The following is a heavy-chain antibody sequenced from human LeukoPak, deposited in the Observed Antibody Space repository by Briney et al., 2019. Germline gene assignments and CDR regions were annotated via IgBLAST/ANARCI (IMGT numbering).Heavy chain of an antibody. J-gene: IGHJ4*02. CDR1: GFTFSNYW. Sequence: GGSLRLSCAASGFTFSNYWMHWVRQTPGKGLVWVSRINSDASVTTYADSVKGRFTISRDNAKNTLYLQMNSLRAEDTAAYYCARVTAVAGTSVGVDAWGQGILVTVS. CDR3: ARVTAVAGTSVGVDA. V-gene: IGHV3-74*01. D-gene: IGHD6-19*01. CDR2: INSDASVT.